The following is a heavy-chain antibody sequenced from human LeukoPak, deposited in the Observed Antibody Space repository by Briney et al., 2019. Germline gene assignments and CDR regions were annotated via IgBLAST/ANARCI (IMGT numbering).Heavy chain of an antibody. CDR2: IYTSGST. Sequence: SETLSLTCTVSGGSISSGSYYWSWIRQPAGKGLEWIGRIYTSGSTNYNPSLKSRVSISVDTSKNQFSLKLSSVTAADTAVYYCAREGITMIVDSAFDIWGQGTMVTVSS. CDR3: AREGITMIVDSAFDI. D-gene: IGHD3-22*01. J-gene: IGHJ3*02. V-gene: IGHV4-61*02. CDR1: GGSISSGSYY.